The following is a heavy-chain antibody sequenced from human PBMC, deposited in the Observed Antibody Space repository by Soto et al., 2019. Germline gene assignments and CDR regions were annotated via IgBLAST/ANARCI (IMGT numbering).Heavy chain of an antibody. CDR3: ASGYCSTTSCFYGMDV. CDR1: GFTFSRNV. D-gene: IGHD2-2*01. V-gene: IGHV3-30-3*01. CDR2: ISYDGSNK. Sequence: QVQLVESGGGVVQPGRSLRLSCAGSGFTFSRNVMHWVRQAPGKGLEWVAFISYDGSNKHYADSVKGRFTISRDNSNNTLYLKMNSLRPEDTSVYYCASGYCSTTSCFYGMDVWGQGTTVTVSS. J-gene: IGHJ6*02.